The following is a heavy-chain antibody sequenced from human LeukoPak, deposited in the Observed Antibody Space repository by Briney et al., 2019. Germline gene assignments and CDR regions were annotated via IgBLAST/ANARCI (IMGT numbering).Heavy chain of an antibody. V-gene: IGHV4-39*02. Sequence: SETLSLTCTVSGGSIGSGYYWAWIRQPPGKGLEWIGSIHYGGTTHYNPSLQSRVTISADTSKNQFALDLRSVTAADTAVYYCTRDIGDFVSDFWGQGTLVTVSS. CDR3: TRDIGDFVSDF. J-gene: IGHJ4*02. CDR1: GGSIGSGYY. CDR2: IHYGGTT. D-gene: IGHD2-21*02.